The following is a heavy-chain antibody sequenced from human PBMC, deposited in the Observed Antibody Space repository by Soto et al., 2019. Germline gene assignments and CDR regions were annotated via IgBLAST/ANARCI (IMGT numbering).Heavy chain of an antibody. CDR2: MNPNSGNT. CDR3: ARDPSQYSYGSEWFGP. D-gene: IGHD5-18*01. Sequence: GASVKVSCKASGYTFTSYDINWVRQATGQGLEWIGWMNPNSGNTGYAQKFQGRVTMTRNTSISTAYMELSSLRSEDTAVYYCARDPSQYSYGSEWFGPWGQGTLVTVSS. V-gene: IGHV1-8*01. CDR1: GYTFTSYD. J-gene: IGHJ5*02.